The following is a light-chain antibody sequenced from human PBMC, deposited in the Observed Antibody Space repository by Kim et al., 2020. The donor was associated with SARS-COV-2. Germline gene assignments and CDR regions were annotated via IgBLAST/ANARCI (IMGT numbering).Light chain of an antibody. J-gene: IGKJ2*01. Sequence: SSLSASVGDRVIITCRASQSNSMWLAWYQQKPGKSPKLLIAKASSLQSWVPSRFSGSGSGTEFTLTISSLQPDDFGTYYCQQYDNYFGQGTKLEI. CDR2: KAS. CDR1: QSNSMW. V-gene: IGKV1-5*03. CDR3: QQYDNY.